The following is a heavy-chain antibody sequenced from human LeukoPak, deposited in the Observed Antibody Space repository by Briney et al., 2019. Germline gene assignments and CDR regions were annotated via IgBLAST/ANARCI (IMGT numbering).Heavy chain of an antibody. CDR2: ISSTSTYI. V-gene: IGHV3-21*01. J-gene: IGHJ4*02. CDR3: AIDPGTVDTPMVPVWDY. Sequence: GESLRLSCAASGFTFSNYKMNWVRQAPGRGLEWVSAISSTSTYIYYTDSVKGRFTISRDNAKNSLYMQMNSLRAEDTAVYYCAIDPGTVDTPMVPVWDYWGQGTVVTVSS. D-gene: IGHD5-18*01. CDR1: GFTFSNYK.